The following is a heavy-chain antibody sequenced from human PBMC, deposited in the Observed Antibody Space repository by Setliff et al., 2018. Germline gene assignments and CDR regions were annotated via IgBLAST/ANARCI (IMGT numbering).Heavy chain of an antibody. D-gene: IGHD1-26*01. V-gene: IGHV5-51*01. CDR1: GYCFSNFW. J-gene: IGHJ4*02. Sequence: PGESLKISCKGSGYCFSNFWIGWVRQMPGKGLEWMGIIYPGDSHTRYSPSFQGQVTMSADKSINTAYLQWSNLKASDTAIYYCARSPVGATYSVYFDYWGQGALVTVSS. CDR2: IYPGDSHT. CDR3: ARSPVGATYSVYFDY.